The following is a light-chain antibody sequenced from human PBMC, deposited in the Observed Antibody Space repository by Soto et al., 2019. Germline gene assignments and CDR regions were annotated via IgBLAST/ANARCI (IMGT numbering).Light chain of an antibody. J-gene: IGLJ2*01. CDR1: SSDVGDYHY. V-gene: IGLV2-14*01. CDR2: DVS. CDR3: SSHATSTSSVV. Sequence: QSALTQPASVSGSPGQSITISCTGTSSDVGDYHYVSWYQQHPGKAPKLMIYDVSNRPSGVSNRFSASKSDNTASLTISGLQAEDEADYYCSSHATSTSSVVFGGGTKLTVL.